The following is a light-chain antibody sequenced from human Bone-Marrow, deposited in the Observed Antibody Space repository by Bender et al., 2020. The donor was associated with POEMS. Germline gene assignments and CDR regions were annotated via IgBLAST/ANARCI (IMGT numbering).Light chain of an antibody. V-gene: IGLV2-14*03. Sequence: QSALSQPASVSGSPGQSITISCSGTSSDLGGHNFVSWYQQHPGKVPKLIIYDVKYRPSGVSSRFSGSKSGNTASLTISGLQAEDEADYYCSSYTSSSTLDVVFGGGTKLTVL. CDR1: SSDLGGHNF. CDR3: SSYTSSSTLDVV. CDR2: DVK. J-gene: IGLJ2*01.